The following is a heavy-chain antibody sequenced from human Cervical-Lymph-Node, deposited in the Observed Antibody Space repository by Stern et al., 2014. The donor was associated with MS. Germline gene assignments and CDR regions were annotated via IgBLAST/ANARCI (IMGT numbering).Heavy chain of an antibody. J-gene: IGHJ2*01. Sequence: QVQLQESGLGLVPPSQTLSLTCTVSGGSIRSGGYYWSWIRQHPGNGLECIGYLSSSGSTYYNPSPNSLVTMSVATSKNQFSLNLSSVTAADTAGYYCARVRQERHWYFDLWGRGTRVTVSS. D-gene: IGHD1-1*01. CDR3: ARVRQERHWYFDL. CDR2: LSSSGST. V-gene: IGHV4-31*01. CDR1: GGSIRSGGYY.